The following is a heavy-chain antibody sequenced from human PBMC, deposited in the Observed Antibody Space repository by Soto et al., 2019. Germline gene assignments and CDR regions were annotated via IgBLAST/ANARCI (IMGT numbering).Heavy chain of an antibody. CDR1: GASISGFY. CDR2: IYATGTT. CDR3: VRDGTKTLRDWFDP. V-gene: IGHV4-4*07. Sequence: SEPLSLTCTVSGASISGFYWSWIRKSAGKGLEWIGRIYATGTTDYNPSLKSRVMMSVDTSKKQFSLKLRSVTAADTTVYYCVRDGTKTLRDWFDPWGQGISVTVSS. J-gene: IGHJ5*02. D-gene: IGHD1-1*01.